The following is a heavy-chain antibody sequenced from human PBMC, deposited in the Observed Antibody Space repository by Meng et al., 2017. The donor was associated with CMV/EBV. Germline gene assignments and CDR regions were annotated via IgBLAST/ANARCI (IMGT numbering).Heavy chain of an antibody. CDR2: INPSGGST. D-gene: IGHD2-2*01. CDR3: ARDHGGVVPAYWFDP. Sequence: ASVKVSCKASGYTFTSYYMHWVRQAPGQGLEWMGIINPSGGSTSYAQKFQGRVTMTRDTSTSTVYMELSRLRSDDTAVYYCARDHGGVVPAYWFDPWGQGTLVTVSS. J-gene: IGHJ5*02. CDR1: GYTFTSYY. V-gene: IGHV1-46*01.